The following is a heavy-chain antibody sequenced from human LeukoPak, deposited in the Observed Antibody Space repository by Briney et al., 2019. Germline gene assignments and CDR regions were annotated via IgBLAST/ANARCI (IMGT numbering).Heavy chain of an antibody. CDR1: GFTFTIYT. J-gene: IGHJ3*01. D-gene: IGHD3-10*01. Sequence: GGSLRLSCAASGFTFTIYTINWIRQAPGKGLEWVSSISSSGESIYYADSVKGRFTITRDNAKNSVYLEMNSLRAEDTALYYCARDRLFGFYAFDFWGPGTMVTVSS. V-gene: IGHV3-21*01. CDR3: ARDRLFGFYAFDF. CDR2: ISSSGESI.